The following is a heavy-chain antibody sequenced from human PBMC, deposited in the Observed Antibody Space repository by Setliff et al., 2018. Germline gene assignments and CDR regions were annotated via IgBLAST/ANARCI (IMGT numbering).Heavy chain of an antibody. D-gene: IGHD2-15*01. Sequence: SETLSLTCTVSGSSISSSSYYWGWIRQPPGKGLEWIGSIYYSGSTYYNPSLKSRVTISVDTSKNQFSLKLSSVTAADTAVYYCAAPRLLPQYYYYYYMDVWGKGTTVTVSS. CDR1: GSSISSSSYY. CDR3: AAPRLLPQYYYYYYMDV. V-gene: IGHV4-39*01. CDR2: IYYSGST. J-gene: IGHJ6*03.